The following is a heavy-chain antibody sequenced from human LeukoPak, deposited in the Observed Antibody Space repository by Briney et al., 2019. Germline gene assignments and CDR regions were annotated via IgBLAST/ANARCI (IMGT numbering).Heavy chain of an antibody. Sequence: ASVKVSCKASGGTFSSYAISWVRQAPGQGLGWMGGIIPIFGTANYAQKFQGRVTITTDESTSTAYMELSSLRSEDTAVYYCARVGFPDTAMGGYYYMDVWGKGTTVTVSS. CDR1: GGTFSSYA. CDR2: IIPIFGTA. V-gene: IGHV1-69*05. CDR3: ARVGFPDTAMGGYYYMDV. D-gene: IGHD5-18*01. J-gene: IGHJ6*03.